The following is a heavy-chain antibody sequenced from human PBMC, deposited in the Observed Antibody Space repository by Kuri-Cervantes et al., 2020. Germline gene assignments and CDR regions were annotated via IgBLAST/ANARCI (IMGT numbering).Heavy chain of an antibody. J-gene: IGHJ4*02. D-gene: IGHD6-19*01. Sequence: SVKVSCKASGGTFSSYAISWVRQAPGQGLEWMGGIIPIFGTANYAQKFQGRVTITADESTSTAYMELSSLRAEDTAVYYCARDQAVAGISHDYWGQGTLVTVSS. CDR3: ARDQAVAGISHDY. V-gene: IGHV1-69*13. CDR1: GGTFSSYA. CDR2: IIPIFGTA.